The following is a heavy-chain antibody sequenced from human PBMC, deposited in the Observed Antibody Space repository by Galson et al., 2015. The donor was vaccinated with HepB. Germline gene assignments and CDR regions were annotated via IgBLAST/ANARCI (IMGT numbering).Heavy chain of an antibody. V-gene: IGHV3-7*03. Sequence: SLRLSCAASGFMFSGHWMNWVRQAPGKGLEWVANIKEDGSIKYYVDSVTGRFTISRDNARNLLYLQMNGLRAEDTAVYFCARNRGYDTFDYWGQGALVTVSS. D-gene: IGHD5-12*01. J-gene: IGHJ4*02. CDR2: IKEDGSIK. CDR1: GFMFSGHW. CDR3: ARNRGYDTFDY.